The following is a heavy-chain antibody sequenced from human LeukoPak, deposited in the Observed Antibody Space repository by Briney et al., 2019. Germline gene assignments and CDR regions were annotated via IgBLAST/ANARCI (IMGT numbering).Heavy chain of an antibody. CDR2: ISDNGGST. V-gene: IGHV3-64*01. D-gene: IGHD5-18*01. Sequence: PGGSLRLACAASGFTFGRHAMHWVRQAPGKGLEYISSISDNGGSTFYANSVKGRFTISRDNSNNMLYPQMGSLRVEDMAVYYCSRGLDRGYTYGPLEWGQGDLVTVSS. CDR3: SRGLDRGYTYGPLE. J-gene: IGHJ4*02. CDR1: GFTFGRHA.